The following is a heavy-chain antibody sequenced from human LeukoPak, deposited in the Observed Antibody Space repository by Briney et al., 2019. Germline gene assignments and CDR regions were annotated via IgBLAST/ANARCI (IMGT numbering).Heavy chain of an antibody. Sequence: ASVKVSCRASGYTFTSYAMHWVRQAPGQRLEWMGWINAGNGNTKYSQKFQGRVTITRGTSASTAYMELSSLRSEDTAVYYCARDLAMVRGLFDYWGQGTLVTVSS. CDR1: GYTFTSYA. CDR3: ARDLAMVRGLFDY. V-gene: IGHV1-3*01. CDR2: INAGNGNT. D-gene: IGHD3-10*01. J-gene: IGHJ4*02.